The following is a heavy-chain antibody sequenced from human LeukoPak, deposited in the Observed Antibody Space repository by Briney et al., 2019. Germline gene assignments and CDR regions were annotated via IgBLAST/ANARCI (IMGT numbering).Heavy chain of an antibody. CDR2: IYPGDSQT. J-gene: IGHJ3*02. V-gene: IGHV5-51*03. Sequence: GDSLKISCKTSGYIFSNYWITWVRQMPGKGLEWMGIIYPGDSQTRYRPPFQGQVTISADRSIRTAYLHWSSLKASDTAIYYCASTPGLPDPDAFDIWGQGTMVTVSS. D-gene: IGHD3/OR15-3a*01. CDR1: GYIFSNYW. CDR3: ASTPGLPDPDAFDI.